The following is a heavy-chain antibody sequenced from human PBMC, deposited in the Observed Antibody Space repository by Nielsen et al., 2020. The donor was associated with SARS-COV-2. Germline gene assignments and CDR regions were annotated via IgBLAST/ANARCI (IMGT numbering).Heavy chain of an antibody. CDR3: ARDRGWKLGIADY. CDR1: GFTFDDYA. D-gene: IGHD3-10*01. V-gene: IGHV3-33*08. CDR2: IWHDGSKR. Sequence: GGSLRLSCAASGFTFDDYAMHWVRQAPGKGLEWVAVIWHDGSKRNYASSVEGRFTISRDNSKNTLALQLASLRAEDTAVYYCARDRGWKLGIADYWGQGTLVTVSS. J-gene: IGHJ4*02.